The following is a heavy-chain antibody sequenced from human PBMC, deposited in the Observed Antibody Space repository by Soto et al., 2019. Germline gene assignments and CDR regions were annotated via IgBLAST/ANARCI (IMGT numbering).Heavy chain of an antibody. J-gene: IGHJ3*02. CDR3: ARDLKVNEDYGDYGDAFDI. D-gene: IGHD4-17*01. Sequence: GESLKISCAASGFTFSSYWMSWVRQAPGKGLEWVANIKQDGSEKYYVDSVKGRFTISRDNAKNSLYLQMNSLRAEDTAVYYCARDLKVNEDYGDYGDAFDIWGQGTMVTVSS. CDR1: GFTFSSYW. V-gene: IGHV3-7*01. CDR2: IKQDGSEK.